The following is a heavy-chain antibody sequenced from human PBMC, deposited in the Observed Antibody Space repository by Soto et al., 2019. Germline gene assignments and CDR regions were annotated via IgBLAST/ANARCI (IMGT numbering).Heavy chain of an antibody. CDR1: GFTFSRYS. J-gene: IGHJ6*02. CDR3: ARGCTNGVCTSSYYYYGMDV. Sequence: LRLSCADSGFTFSRYSMNWVRQAPGKGLEWVSSISSSSSYIYYADSVKGRFTISRDNAKNSLYLQMNSLRAEDTAVYYCARGCTNGVCTSSYYYYGMDVWGQGTTVTVSS. D-gene: IGHD2-8*01. V-gene: IGHV3-21*01. CDR2: ISSSSSYI.